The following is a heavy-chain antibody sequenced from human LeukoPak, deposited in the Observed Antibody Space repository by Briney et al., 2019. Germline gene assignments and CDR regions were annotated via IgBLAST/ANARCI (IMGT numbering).Heavy chain of an antibody. V-gene: IGHV3-30-3*01. CDR2: ISNDGSNK. J-gene: IGHJ4*02. CDR1: GFTFSSYA. Sequence: GGSLRLSCAASGFTFSSYAMHWVRQAPGKGLEWVAVISNDGSNKYYADSVKGRFTISRDNSKNTLYLQMYSLRPEDTAVYYCARDPVSIALQINSDYWGQGTLVTVSS. D-gene: IGHD1-1*01. CDR3: ARDPVSIALQINSDY.